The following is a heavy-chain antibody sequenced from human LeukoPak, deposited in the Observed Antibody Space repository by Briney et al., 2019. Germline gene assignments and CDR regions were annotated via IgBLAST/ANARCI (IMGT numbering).Heavy chain of an antibody. V-gene: IGHV3-49*04. CDR1: GFTFSNAW. J-gene: IGHJ4*02. CDR2: IRSKAYGGTT. Sequence: PGGSLRLSCAASGFTFSNAWMSWVRQAPGKGLEWVGFIRSKAYGGTTEYAASVKGRFTISRDDSKSIAYLQMNSLKTEDTAVYYCTRDLYDFWSGYLLDYWGQGTLVTVSS. CDR3: TRDLYDFWSGYLLDY. D-gene: IGHD3-3*01.